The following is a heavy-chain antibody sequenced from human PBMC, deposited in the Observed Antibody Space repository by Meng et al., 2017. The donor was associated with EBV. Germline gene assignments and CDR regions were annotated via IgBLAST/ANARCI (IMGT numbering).Heavy chain of an antibody. CDR3: AREGVGYYDSSGLSSYFDY. D-gene: IGHD3-22*01. J-gene: IGHJ4*02. CDR2: INTNTGNP. Sequence: QGQLLQSGSGWKKLGASVKVSCKASGYTFTSYAMNWVRQAPGQGLEWMGWINTNTGNPTYAQGFTGRFVFSLDTSVSTAYLQISSLKAEDTAVYYCAREGVGYYDSSGLSSYFDYWGQGTLVTVSS. V-gene: IGHV7-4-1*02. CDR1: GYTFTSYA.